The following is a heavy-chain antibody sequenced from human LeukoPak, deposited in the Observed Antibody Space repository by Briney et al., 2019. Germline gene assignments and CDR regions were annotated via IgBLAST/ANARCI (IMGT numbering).Heavy chain of an antibody. J-gene: IGHJ3*02. Sequence: GSLRLSCAASGFTFSSYSMHWVRQAPGKGLEWVSYISSSSTIYYADSVKGRFTISRDNAKNSLYLQMNSLRDEDTAVYYCARDLDWSYAFDIWGQGTMVTVSS. D-gene: IGHD3-9*01. CDR1: GFTFSSYS. CDR3: ARDLDWSYAFDI. CDR2: ISSSSTI. V-gene: IGHV3-48*02.